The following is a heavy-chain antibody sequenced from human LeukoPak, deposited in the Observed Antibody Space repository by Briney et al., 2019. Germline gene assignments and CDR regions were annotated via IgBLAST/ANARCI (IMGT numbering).Heavy chain of an antibody. CDR2: ISGSTSYI. D-gene: IGHD3-22*01. CDR1: AFTFRTYS. V-gene: IGHV3-21*01. CDR3: ARDFSRKDYDNTGYSFDY. Sequence: GGSLRLSCVASAFTFRTYSMHWVRQAPGKGLEWVSSISGSTSYIYYADSVKGRFTISRDNAKNTLYLQMNSLRAEDTAMYYCARDFSRKDYDNTGYSFDYWGQGTLVTVSS. J-gene: IGHJ4*02.